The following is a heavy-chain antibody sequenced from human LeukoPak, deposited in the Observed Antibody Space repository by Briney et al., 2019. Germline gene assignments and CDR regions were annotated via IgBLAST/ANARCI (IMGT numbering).Heavy chain of an antibody. D-gene: IGHD2-15*01. CDR2: ISSSSSYI. Sequence: GGSLRLSCAASGFTFSSYSMNWVRQAPGKGLEWVSSISSSSSYIYYADSVKGRFTIPRDNAKNSLYLQMNSLRAEDTAVYYCARAAVVVAATPVDWFDPWGQGTLVTVSS. J-gene: IGHJ5*02. CDR1: GFTFSSYS. CDR3: ARAAVVVAATPVDWFDP. V-gene: IGHV3-21*01.